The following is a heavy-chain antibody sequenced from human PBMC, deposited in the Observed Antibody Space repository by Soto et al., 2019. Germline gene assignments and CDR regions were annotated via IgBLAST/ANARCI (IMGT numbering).Heavy chain of an antibody. CDR1: GFTFSSYA. CDR3: AKVVVPAAISPFDP. J-gene: IGHJ5*02. CDR2: ISGSGGST. V-gene: IGHV3-23*01. Sequence: GGSLRLSCAASGFTFSSYAMSWVRQAPGKGLEWVSAISGSGGSTYYADSVQGRFTISXXXXXXTXYXQXXXPRAXDTAVXYCAKVVVPAAISPFDPWGQGTLVTVSS. D-gene: IGHD2-2*02.